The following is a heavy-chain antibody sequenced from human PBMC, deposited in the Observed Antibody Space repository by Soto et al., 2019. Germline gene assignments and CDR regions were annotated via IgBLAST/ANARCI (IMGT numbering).Heavy chain of an antibody. CDR3: AKSTSPLYAYYSDH. J-gene: IGHJ4*02. CDR1: GFTFSSYA. V-gene: IGHV3-23*01. D-gene: IGHD2-8*01. Sequence: GGSLRLSCAASGFTFSSYAMNWVRQAPGKGLEWVSTISGSGGSMYYADSVKGRFTISRDNSKNTLYLRMNSLRAEDTAVYYCAKSTSPLYAYYSDHWGKGTLVTVSS. CDR2: ISGSGGSM.